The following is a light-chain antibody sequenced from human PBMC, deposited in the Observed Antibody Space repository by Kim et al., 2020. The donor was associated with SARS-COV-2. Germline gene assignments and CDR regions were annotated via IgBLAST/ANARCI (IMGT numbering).Light chain of an antibody. CDR3: QAWGTGNWV. J-gene: IGLJ3*02. Sequence: ASVTLTCTLDSEHSTSAIAWHQQQPGRGPRFLVRLNSDGTHDRGDGIPDRFSGSTSGAERYLTISSLQSEDEADYYCQAWGTGNWVFGGGTQLTVL. CDR1: SEHSTSA. V-gene: IGLV4-69*01. CDR2: LNSDGTH.